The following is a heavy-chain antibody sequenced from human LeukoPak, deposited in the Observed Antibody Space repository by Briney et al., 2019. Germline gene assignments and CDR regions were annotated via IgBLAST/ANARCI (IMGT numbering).Heavy chain of an antibody. CDR3: AKAYFDSSGFGAFDI. D-gene: IGHD3-22*01. CDR2: ISYDGSNK. V-gene: IGHV3-30*18. Sequence: PGGSLRLSCAASGFTFSSYGMHWVRQAPGKGLEWVAVISYDGSNKYYADSVKGRFTISRDNSKNTLYLQMNSLRAEDTAVYYCAKAYFDSSGFGAFDIWGQGTMVTVSS. CDR1: GFTFSSYG. J-gene: IGHJ3*02.